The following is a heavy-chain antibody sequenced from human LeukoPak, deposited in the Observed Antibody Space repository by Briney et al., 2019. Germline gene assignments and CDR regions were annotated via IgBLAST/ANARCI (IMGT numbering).Heavy chain of an antibody. CDR2: INPNSGGT. D-gene: IGHD3-10*01. CDR1: GYTFTSYY. CDR3: ARGNFYDNKGYSPELRY. Sequence: ASVKVSCKASGYTFTSYYMHWVRQAPGQGLEWMGWINPNSGGTNYAQKFQGRVTMTRDTSISTAYMELSRLTSDDTAVYYCARGNFYDNKGYSPELRYWGQGTLVTVSS. V-gene: IGHV1-2*02. J-gene: IGHJ4*02.